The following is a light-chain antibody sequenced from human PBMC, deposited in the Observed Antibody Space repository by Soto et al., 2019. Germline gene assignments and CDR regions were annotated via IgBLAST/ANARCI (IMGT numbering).Light chain of an antibody. V-gene: IGKV3-20*01. Sequence: EIMLTQSPGTLSLSPGERATLSCRASQSVSSSYLAWYQQKPGQAPRLLIFGASSRATGIADRFSGSGSGTEFTLTISRLEPEDSAMYYCQQYGGSPRVTFGQGTLLEIK. CDR2: GAS. J-gene: IGKJ5*01. CDR1: QSVSSSY. CDR3: QQYGGSPRVT.